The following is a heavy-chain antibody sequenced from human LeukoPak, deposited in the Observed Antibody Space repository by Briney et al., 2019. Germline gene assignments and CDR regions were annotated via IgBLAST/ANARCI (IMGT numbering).Heavy chain of an antibody. D-gene: IGHD5-18*01. CDR1: GFTFSSYA. CDR2: ITSSSGHM. Sequence: GGSLRLSCAASGFTFSSYAMNWVRQAPGKGLEWVSSITSSSGHMYYADSVKGRFTISRDNAKNSLYLQMNSLRAEDTAVYYCASPQRIQLWNYNWFDPWGQGTLVTVSS. J-gene: IGHJ5*02. V-gene: IGHV3-21*01. CDR3: ASPQRIQLWNYNWFDP.